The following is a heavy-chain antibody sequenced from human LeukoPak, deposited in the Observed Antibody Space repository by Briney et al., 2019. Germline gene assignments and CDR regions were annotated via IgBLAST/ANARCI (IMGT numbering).Heavy chain of an antibody. D-gene: IGHD4-11*01. V-gene: IGHV4-34*01. J-gene: IGHJ5*02. CDR2: INHSGST. CDR1: GGSISSYY. CDR3: ASTAAVTTRGWFDP. Sequence: PSETLSLTSTVSGGSISSYYWSWIRQPPGKGLEWIGEINHSGSTNYNPSLKSRVTISVDTSKSQFSLKLSSVTAADTAVYYCASTAAVTTRGWFDPWGQGTLVTVSS.